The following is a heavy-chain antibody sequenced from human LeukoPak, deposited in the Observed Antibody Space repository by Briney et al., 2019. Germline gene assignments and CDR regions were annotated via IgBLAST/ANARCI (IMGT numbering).Heavy chain of an antibody. CDR3: ARNLVVITLEDAFDI. CDR1: GFTFSSYG. D-gene: IGHD3-22*01. V-gene: IGHV3-30*03. J-gene: IGHJ3*02. CDR2: ISYDGSNK. Sequence: TGGSLRLSCAASGFTFSSYGMHWVRQAPGKGLEWVAVISYDGSNKYYADSVKGRFTISRDNSKNTLYLQMNSLRAEDTAVYYCARNLVVITLEDAFDIWGQGTMVTVSS.